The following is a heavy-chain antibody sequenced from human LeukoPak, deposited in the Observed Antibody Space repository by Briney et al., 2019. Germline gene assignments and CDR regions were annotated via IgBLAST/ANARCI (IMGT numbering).Heavy chain of an antibody. CDR2: IKQDGSEK. Sequence: PGGSLRLSCAASGFTFSNHYMHWVRQAPGKGLEWVANIKQDGSEKYYVDSVKGRFTVSRDNAKNSLYLQMNSLRAEDTAVYYCARALTPLVTLMVSRRWDYYMDVWGKGTTVTVSS. CDR1: GFTFSNHY. D-gene: IGHD2-8*01. J-gene: IGHJ6*03. V-gene: IGHV3-7*01. CDR3: ARALTPLVTLMVSRRWDYYMDV.